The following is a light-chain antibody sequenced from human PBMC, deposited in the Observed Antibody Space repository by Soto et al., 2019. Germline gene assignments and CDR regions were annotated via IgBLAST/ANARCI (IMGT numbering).Light chain of an antibody. CDR1: SSDIGTYNC. CDR3: SSHSTSTTLV. CDR2: DVT. J-gene: IGLJ3*02. Sequence: QSALTQPASVSGSPGQSITISCTGTSSDIGTYNCVSWYQQHPGKAPELIIYDVTNRPSGVSNRFSGSKSDNTASLTISGLQAEDEADYFCSSHSTSTTLVFGGGTKVTVL. V-gene: IGLV2-14*03.